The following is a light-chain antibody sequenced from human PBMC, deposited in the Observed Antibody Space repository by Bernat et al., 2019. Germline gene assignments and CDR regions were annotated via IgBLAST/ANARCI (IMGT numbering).Light chain of an antibody. J-gene: IGLJ2*01. V-gene: IGLV6-57*01. CDR2: ENK. CDR3: QSYDDTTVI. CDR1: SGNIASKY. Sequence: NFMLTQPHSVSESPGKTVTISCTRSSGNIASKYVQWYQQRPGSSPITVIYENKERPSGVPNRFSGSIDSSSNSASLTISGLQSEDEADYFCQSYDDTTVICGGGTKLTVL.